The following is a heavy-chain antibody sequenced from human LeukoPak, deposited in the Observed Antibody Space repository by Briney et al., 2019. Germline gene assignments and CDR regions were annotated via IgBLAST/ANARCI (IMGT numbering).Heavy chain of an antibody. V-gene: IGHV3-21*01. CDR3: ARAGHAKYSSSLIS. Sequence: GGSLRLSCAASGFTFSSFSMNWVPQAPGKGLEWVSSISSSSSYIYYADSVKGRFTISRDNAKNSLYLQMNSMRAEDTADFHCARAGHAKYSSSLISWGQGTMVTVSS. J-gene: IGHJ3*01. CDR1: GFTFSSFS. CDR2: ISSSSSYI. D-gene: IGHD6-13*01.